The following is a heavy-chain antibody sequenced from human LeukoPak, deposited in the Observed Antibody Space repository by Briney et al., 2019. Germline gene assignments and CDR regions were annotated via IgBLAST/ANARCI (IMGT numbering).Heavy chain of an antibody. CDR1: GFTFNSYG. Sequence: GGSLRLSCAASGFTFNSYGMHWVRQAPGKGLEWVAVISYDGSNKYYADSVKGRFTVSRDNSKTTLYLQMNSLRAEDTAVYYCAKADAYDSSGYYDYWGQGTLVTVSS. D-gene: IGHD3-22*01. V-gene: IGHV3-30*18. CDR2: ISYDGSNK. J-gene: IGHJ4*02. CDR3: AKADAYDSSGYYDY.